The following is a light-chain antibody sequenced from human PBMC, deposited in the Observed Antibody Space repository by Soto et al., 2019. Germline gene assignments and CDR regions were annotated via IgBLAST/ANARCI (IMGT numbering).Light chain of an antibody. CDR3: QHRNNWPPGAT. CDR2: DSS. J-gene: IGKJ4*01. V-gene: IGKV3-11*01. Sequence: EIVLTQSPATQSLSPGERATLSCRASQSISSYLAWYQQKPGQPPRRLIYDSSNRAAGIPARFSGSGYGADFTLTISSLEPEDFAVYYCQHRNNWPPGATFGGGTKVEIK. CDR1: QSISSY.